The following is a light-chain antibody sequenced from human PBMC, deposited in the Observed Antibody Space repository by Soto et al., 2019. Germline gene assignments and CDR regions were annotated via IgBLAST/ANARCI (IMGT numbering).Light chain of an antibody. V-gene: IGLV2-14*01. J-gene: IGLJ1*01. CDR2: DVS. Sequence: QSALTQPASVSGSPGQSITISCTGTSSDVGGYNYVSWYQQHPVKAPKLMIYDVSKRPSGVSNRFSGSKSGNTASLTISGLPAEDEADYYCSSYTSSSTLLYVFGTGTKLTVL. CDR1: SSDVGGYNY. CDR3: SSYTSSSTLLYV.